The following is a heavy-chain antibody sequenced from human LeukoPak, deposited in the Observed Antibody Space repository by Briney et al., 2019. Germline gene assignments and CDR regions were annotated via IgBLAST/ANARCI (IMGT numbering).Heavy chain of an antibody. V-gene: IGHV3-23*01. CDR1: GFTFSIYA. CDR2: ISGSGGST. CDR3: AKQLSGTTRWFDP. D-gene: IGHD1-20*01. J-gene: IGHJ5*02. Sequence: GGSLRPSCAASGFTFSIYAMSWVRQAPGKGLEWVSAISGSGGSTYYADSVKGRFTISRDNSKNTLYLQMNSLRAEDTAVYYCAKQLSGTTRWFDPWGQGALVTVSS.